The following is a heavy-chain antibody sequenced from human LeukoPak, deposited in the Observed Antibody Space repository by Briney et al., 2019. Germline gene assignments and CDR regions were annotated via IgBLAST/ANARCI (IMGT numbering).Heavy chain of an antibody. J-gene: IGHJ4*02. D-gene: IGHD6-6*01. V-gene: IGHV3-23*01. CDR1: GFTFSSNA. Sequence: PGGSLRLSCAASGFTFSSNAMSWVRQAPGKGLKWVSSISGSGANTYYADSVKGRFTIYRDNSKNTLYLQMNSLRAEDTAIYYCAKDVGSSITARRAFDYWGQGTLVTVSS. CDR3: AKDVGSSITARRAFDY. CDR2: ISGSGANT.